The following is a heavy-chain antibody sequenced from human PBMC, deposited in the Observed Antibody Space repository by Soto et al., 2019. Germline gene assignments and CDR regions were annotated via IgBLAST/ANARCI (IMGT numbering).Heavy chain of an antibody. J-gene: IGHJ4*02. CDR1: GFTFSSYA. V-gene: IGHV3-23*01. Sequence: GGSLRLSCAASGFTFSSYAMSWVRQAPGKGLEWVSAISGSGGSTYYADSVKGRFTISRDNSKNTLYLQMNSLRAEDTAVYYCAKDLRTRITMIVVVPTFDYWGQGTLVTVSS. CDR3: AKDLRTRITMIVVVPTFDY. D-gene: IGHD3-22*01. CDR2: ISGSGGST.